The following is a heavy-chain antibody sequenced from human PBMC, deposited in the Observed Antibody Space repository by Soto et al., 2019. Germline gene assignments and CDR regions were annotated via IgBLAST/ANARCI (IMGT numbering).Heavy chain of an antibody. Sequence: QVQLVQSGAEVKKPGSSVKVSCKASGGTFSSYAISSVRQAPGQGLEWMGGIIPIFGTANYAQKFQGRVTITADESTSTAYMELSSLRSEDTAVYYCARGRSGYSSSYYYFDYWGQGTLVTVSS. J-gene: IGHJ4*02. D-gene: IGHD6-13*01. CDR3: ARGRSGYSSSYYYFDY. V-gene: IGHV1-69*01. CDR2: IIPIFGTA. CDR1: GGTFSSYA.